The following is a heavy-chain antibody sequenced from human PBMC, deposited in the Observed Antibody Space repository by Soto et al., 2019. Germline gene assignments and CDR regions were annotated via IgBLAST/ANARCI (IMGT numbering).Heavy chain of an antibody. Sequence: SVKVSCKASGGTFSSYAISWVRQAPGQGLEWMGGIIPIFGTANYAQKFQGRVTITADESTSTAYMELSSLRSEDTAVYYCARDQVLFCSGGSCYGAGYYYYGMDVWGQGTTVTVSS. CDR3: ARDQVLFCSGGSCYGAGYYYYGMDV. CDR1: GGTFSSYA. CDR2: IIPIFGTA. D-gene: IGHD2-15*01. V-gene: IGHV1-69*13. J-gene: IGHJ6*02.